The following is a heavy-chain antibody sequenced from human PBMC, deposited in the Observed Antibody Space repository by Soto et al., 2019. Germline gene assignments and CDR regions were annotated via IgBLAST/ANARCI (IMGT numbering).Heavy chain of an antibody. V-gene: IGHV3-30-3*01. CDR3: ARDVVGGKNYFDY. J-gene: IGHJ4*02. CDR2: ISYDGSNK. CDR1: GFTFSSYA. D-gene: IGHD2-21*01. Sequence: QVQLVESGGGVVQPGRSLRLSCAASGFTFSSYAMHWVRQAPGKGLEWVAVISYDGSNKYYADSVKGRFTISRDNSKNTLYLQRNSLRAEDTAVYYCARDVVGGKNYFDYWGQGTLVTVSS.